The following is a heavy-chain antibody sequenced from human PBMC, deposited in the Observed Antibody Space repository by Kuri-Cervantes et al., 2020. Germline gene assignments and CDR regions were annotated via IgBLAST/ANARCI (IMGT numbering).Heavy chain of an antibody. CDR1: GFTFSSYA. J-gene: IGHJ4*02. V-gene: IGHV3-23*01. D-gene: IGHD6-19*01. CDR2: ISGSGGST. Sequence: GESLKISCAASGFTFSSYAMSWVRQAPGKGLEWVSAISGSGGSTYYADSVKGRFTISRDNSKNTLYLKMNSLSAEDTAVYYCARGNSSGWFDYWGQGTLVTVSS. CDR3: ARGNSSGWFDY.